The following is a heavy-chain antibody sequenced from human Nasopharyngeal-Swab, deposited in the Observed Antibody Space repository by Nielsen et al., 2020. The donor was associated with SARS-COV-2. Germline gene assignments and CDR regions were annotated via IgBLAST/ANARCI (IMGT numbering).Heavy chain of an antibody. CDR3: ARGVGGYFDL. J-gene: IGHJ2*01. V-gene: IGHV1-8*01. Sequence: SVKVSYKASGYTFTSHDINLVRQATGQGLEWMGWMNPHIGNTGYAQKFQGRVTMTRNTSISTAYMELNSLRSEDTAVYYCARGVGGYFDLWGRGTLVTVSS. D-gene: IGHD1-26*01. CDR2: MNPHIGNT. CDR1: GYTFTSHD.